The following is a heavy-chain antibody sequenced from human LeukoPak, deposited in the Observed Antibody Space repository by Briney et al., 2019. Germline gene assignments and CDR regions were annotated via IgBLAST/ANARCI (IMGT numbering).Heavy chain of an antibody. J-gene: IGHJ3*02. CDR2: ISYDGSNA. CDR1: GIIFSSYG. Sequence: PGGSLRLSCAASGIIFSSYGMHWVRQAPGKGLEWVAFISYDGSNAFYADSVKGRFTISRDNAKNTLHLQMNSLRAEDTAVYYCARGRYGVEMATTDASDIWGQGTMVTVSS. V-gene: IGHV3-30*03. CDR3: ARGRYGVEMATTDASDI. D-gene: IGHD5-24*01.